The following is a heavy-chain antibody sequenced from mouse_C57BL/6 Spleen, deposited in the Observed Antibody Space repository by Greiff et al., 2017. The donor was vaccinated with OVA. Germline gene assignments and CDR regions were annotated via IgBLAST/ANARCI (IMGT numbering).Heavy chain of an antibody. Sequence: QVQLQQSGAELVKPGASVKISCKASGYAFSSYWMNWVKQRPGKGLEWIGQIYPGDGDTNYNGKFKGKATLTADKSSSTAYMQLSSLTSEDSAVYFCARSRVTTVVATQYYYAMDYWGQGTSVTVSS. J-gene: IGHJ4*01. CDR3: ARSRVTTVVATQYYYAMDY. D-gene: IGHD1-1*01. CDR2: IYPGDGDT. CDR1: GYAFSSYW. V-gene: IGHV1-80*01.